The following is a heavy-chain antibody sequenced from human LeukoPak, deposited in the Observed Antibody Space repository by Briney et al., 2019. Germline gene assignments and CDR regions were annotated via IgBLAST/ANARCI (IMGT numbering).Heavy chain of an antibody. CDR3: AKRRGLELLYYYYMDV. CDR1: GFTFSSYS. V-gene: IGHV3-21*04. Sequence: PGGSLRLSCAASGFTFSSYSMNWARQAPGKGLEWVSSISSSSSYIYYADSVKVRFTISRDNSKNTLYLQMNSLRAEDTAVYYCAKRRGLELLYYYYMDVWGKGTTVTVSS. J-gene: IGHJ6*03. CDR2: ISSSSSYI. D-gene: IGHD1-7*01.